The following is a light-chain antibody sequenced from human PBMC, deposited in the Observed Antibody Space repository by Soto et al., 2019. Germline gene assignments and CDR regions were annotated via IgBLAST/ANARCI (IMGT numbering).Light chain of an antibody. Sequence: DIVMTQSPDSLAVSLGERATINCRSSQSVLHRSNTKSSLAWYQQKLGQPPNLLIYWASTRDSGVPDRFSGSGPRNDFPLTLNSPQAEDVAVYFCQQYSSPPYTFGQGTRLEIK. V-gene: IGKV4-1*01. J-gene: IGKJ2*01. CDR1: QSVLHRSNTKSS. CDR2: WAS. CDR3: QQYSSPPYT.